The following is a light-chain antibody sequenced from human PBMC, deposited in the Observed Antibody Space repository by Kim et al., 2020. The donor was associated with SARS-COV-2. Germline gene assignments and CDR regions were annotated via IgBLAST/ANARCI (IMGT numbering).Light chain of an antibody. V-gene: IGKV1-33*01. CDR3: QQYDDLPLT. CDR1: QDIRNS. Sequence: DIQMTQSPSSLSASVGDRVTITCQASQDIRNSLNWYQQKPGKAPKLLIYDASTLETGVPSRFSASGSGTDFIFTISSLQPEDIATYFCQQYDDLPLTFGGGTKVDIK. J-gene: IGKJ4*01. CDR2: DAS.